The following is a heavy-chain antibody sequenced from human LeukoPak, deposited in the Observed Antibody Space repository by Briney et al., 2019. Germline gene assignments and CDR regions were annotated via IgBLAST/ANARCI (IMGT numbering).Heavy chain of an antibody. CDR2: MSYDGSNE. V-gene: IGHV3-30-3*01. J-gene: IGHJ4*02. CDR3: ARGGGGFCSSTTCPAPYFDY. Sequence: GSLRLSCAASGFTFSNFAMHWVRQAPGKGLEWVAVMSYDGSNEYYTDSVKGRFTISRDNSKNTLYLQLNSLRAEDTAVYYCARGGGGFCSSTTCPAPYFDYWGQGTLVTVSS. CDR1: GFTFSNFA. D-gene: IGHD2-2*01.